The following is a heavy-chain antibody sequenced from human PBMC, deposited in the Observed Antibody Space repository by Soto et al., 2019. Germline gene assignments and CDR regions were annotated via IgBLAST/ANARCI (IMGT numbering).Heavy chain of an antibody. V-gene: IGHV3-9*01. Sequence: EVQLVESGGDLVQPGRSLRLSCAASGFTFDDYAMHWVRQAPGKGLEGVSGISWNSGNKGYADSVKGRFTISRDTPKNFLYLEMNSLRAEDTALYYCAQEAVLVRFFDWLSNGLDVWGQGTSVTVS. CDR3: AQEAVLVRFFDWLSNGLDV. D-gene: IGHD3-9*01. CDR2: ISWNSGNK. J-gene: IGHJ6*02. CDR1: GFTFDDYA.